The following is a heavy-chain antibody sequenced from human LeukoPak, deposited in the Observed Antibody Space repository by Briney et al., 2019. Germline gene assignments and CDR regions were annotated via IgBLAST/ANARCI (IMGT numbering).Heavy chain of an antibody. D-gene: IGHD6-13*01. CDR2: INPSGGST. V-gene: IGHV1-46*01. Sequence: ASVKVSCKASGYTFTSYYMHWVRQAPGQGLEWMGIINPSGGSTGYAQKFQGRVTMTRDTSTSTVYMELSSLRSEDTAVYYCARGWDRYGSSWYWFDPWGQGTLVTVSS. CDR1: GYTFTSYY. J-gene: IGHJ5*02. CDR3: ARGWDRYGSSWYWFDP.